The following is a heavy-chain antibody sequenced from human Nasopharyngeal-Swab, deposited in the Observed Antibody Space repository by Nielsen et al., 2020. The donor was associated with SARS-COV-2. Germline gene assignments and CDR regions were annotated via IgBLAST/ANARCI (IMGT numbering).Heavy chain of an antibody. Sequence: GGSLRLSCVASGFTFSSYAMNWVRQAPGKGLECVSIVFGGGRTFYADSVKGRFTISRDSSKNTVYLQMNNLRAEDTAIYYCAGFGGFSFWGQGSLVTVSP. CDR3: AGFGGFSF. CDR2: VFGGGRT. CDR1: GFTFSSYA. J-gene: IGHJ4*02. V-gene: IGHV3-23*01. D-gene: IGHD6-25*01.